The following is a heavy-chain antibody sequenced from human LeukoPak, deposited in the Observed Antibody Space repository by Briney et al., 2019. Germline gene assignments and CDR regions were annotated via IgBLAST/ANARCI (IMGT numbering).Heavy chain of an antibody. J-gene: IGHJ6*02. D-gene: IGHD1-26*01. CDR1: GFTLSRHG. CDR3: ARDGGRGTYFYYGMDV. V-gene: IGHV3-33*01. Sequence: GGSLRLSCAASGFTLSRHGMHWFRQAPGKGLECVATLWSDGNTKNYADSVKGRFTISRDTSKNTLFLQMDSLRAEDTAVYFCARDGGRGTYFYYGMDVWGQGTTVTVSS. CDR2: LWSDGNTK.